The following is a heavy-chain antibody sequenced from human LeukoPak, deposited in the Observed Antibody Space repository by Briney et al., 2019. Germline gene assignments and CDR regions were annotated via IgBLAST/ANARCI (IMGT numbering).Heavy chain of an antibody. J-gene: IGHJ2*01. Sequence: SETLSLTCTVSGGSISNSYWSWIRQPPGKGLEWIGYIYTSGNTNYNPSLKSRVTISVDTSKNQFSLKLDSVAAADTAVYYCARRGGDYWYFDLWGRGTLVTVSS. V-gene: IGHV4-4*09. CDR2: IYTSGNT. CDR3: ARRGGDYWYFDL. CDR1: GGSISNSY.